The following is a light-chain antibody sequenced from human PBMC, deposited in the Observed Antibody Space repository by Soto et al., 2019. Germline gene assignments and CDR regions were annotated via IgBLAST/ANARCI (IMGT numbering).Light chain of an antibody. J-gene: IGKJ2*01. CDR1: QSLSSTD. Sequence: EIVLTQSPGTLSLSPGERATLSCRASQSLSSTDIAWYQQNPGRTPRLLIYGAASMANGIPDRFSGRGSGADFTLTIIRLEPEDFAVYFCQKYGRSPAFTFGQGTKLEIK. CDR2: GAA. CDR3: QKYGRSPAFT. V-gene: IGKV3-20*01.